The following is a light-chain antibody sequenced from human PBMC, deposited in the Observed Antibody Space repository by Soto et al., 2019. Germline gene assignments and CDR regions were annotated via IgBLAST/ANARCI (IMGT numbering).Light chain of an antibody. J-gene: IGKJ3*01. CDR2: AAS. Sequence: AIRMTQSPSSLSASTGDRVTITCRASQGISSYLAWYQQKPGKAPKLLIYAASTLQSGVPSRFTGSGSGTDFTLTISSLHSKEFETYYCEQYYSYPFTFGPGTKVDIK. CDR1: QGISSY. V-gene: IGKV1-8*01. CDR3: EQYYSYPFT.